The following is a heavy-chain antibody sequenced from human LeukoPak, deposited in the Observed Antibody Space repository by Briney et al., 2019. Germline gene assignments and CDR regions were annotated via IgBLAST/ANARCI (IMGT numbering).Heavy chain of an antibody. J-gene: IGHJ4*02. CDR2: INPNSGGT. V-gene: IGHV1-2*02. CDR3: AREVTEEMATTIDY. CDR1: GYTFTGYY. D-gene: IGHD5-24*01. Sequence: ASVKVSCKASGYTFTGYYIHWVRQASGQGLEWMGWINPNSGGTNYAQKFQGRVTMTRDTSISTAYMELSRLSSDDTAVYYCAREVTEEMATTIDYWGQGTLVTVSS.